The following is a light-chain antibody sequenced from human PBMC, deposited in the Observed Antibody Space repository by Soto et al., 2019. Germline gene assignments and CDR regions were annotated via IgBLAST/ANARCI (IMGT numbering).Light chain of an antibody. J-gene: IGKJ4*01. CDR1: QSISSH. V-gene: IGKV3-11*01. Sequence: EIVLTQSPATLSLSPGERATLSCRASQSISSHLAWYQQKPGQAPRLLMYDASNRATGILARFSGSGSGTDFTLTISSLEPEDFAVYYCQQRSTWPLTFGGGTNVEIK. CDR3: QQRSTWPLT. CDR2: DAS.